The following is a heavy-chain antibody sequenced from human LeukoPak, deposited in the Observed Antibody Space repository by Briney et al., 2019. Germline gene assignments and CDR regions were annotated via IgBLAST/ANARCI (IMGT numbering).Heavy chain of an antibody. CDR1: GFSFSSYA. V-gene: IGHV3-23*01. J-gene: IGHJ4*02. D-gene: IGHD3-22*01. CDR3: AKGPRGSSGYIAY. CDR2: IRSSGGNT. Sequence: PGGSLRLSCAASGFSFSSYAMSWVRQAPGKGVEWGSSIRSSGGNTYYADSVKGRCTISRDNSKNTLYLQMSSMRAEDKAVYYCAKGPRGSSGYIAYWGQGTLVTVSS.